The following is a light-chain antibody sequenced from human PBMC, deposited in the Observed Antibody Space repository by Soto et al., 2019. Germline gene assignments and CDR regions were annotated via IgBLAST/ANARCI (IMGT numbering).Light chain of an antibody. V-gene: IGLV1-47*02. Sequence: QPVLTQPLSASGAPGQRVAISCSGGAFNIGSYYVYWYQKLPGTAPKLLIYSDSQRPSGVPDRFSGSKSGTSASLTISGLRSEDEADYYCASWDDSLRRLLFGGGTQLTVL. CDR1: AFNIGSYY. CDR2: SDS. J-gene: IGLJ7*01. CDR3: ASWDDSLRRLL.